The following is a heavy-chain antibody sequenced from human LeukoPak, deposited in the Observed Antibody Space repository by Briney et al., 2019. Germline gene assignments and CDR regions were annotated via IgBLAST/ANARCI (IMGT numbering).Heavy chain of an antibody. Sequence: ASVKVSCRASGYSFTHHGISWVRQAPGQGLEWMGWISAYNGNTNYAQKLQGRVTMTTDTSTSTAYMELRSLRSDDTAAYYCARRGVAYYYDSSGYYPLDYWGQGTLVTVSS. J-gene: IGHJ4*02. CDR2: ISAYNGNT. D-gene: IGHD3-22*01. CDR1: GYSFTHHG. V-gene: IGHV1-18*04. CDR3: ARRGVAYYYDSSGYYPLDY.